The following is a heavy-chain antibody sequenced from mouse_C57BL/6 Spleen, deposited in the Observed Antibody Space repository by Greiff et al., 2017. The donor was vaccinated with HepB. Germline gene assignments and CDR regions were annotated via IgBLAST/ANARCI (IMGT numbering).Heavy chain of an antibody. V-gene: IGHV1-15*01. CDR2: IDPETGGT. Sequence: VQLQQSGAELVRPGASVTLSCKASGYTFTDYEMHWVKQTPVHGLEWIGAIDPETGGTAYNQKFKGKAILTADKSSSTAYMELRSLTSEDSAVYYCTRRGLRDYAMDYWGHRTSVTVSS. J-gene: IGHJ4*01. D-gene: IGHD6-1*01. CDR1: GYTFTDYE. CDR3: TRRGLRDYAMDY.